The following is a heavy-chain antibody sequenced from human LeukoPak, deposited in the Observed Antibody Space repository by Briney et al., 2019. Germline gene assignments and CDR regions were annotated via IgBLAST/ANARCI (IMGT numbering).Heavy chain of an antibody. J-gene: IGHJ4*02. V-gene: IGHV3-64D*06. D-gene: IGHD5-12*01. Sequence: GGSLRLSCSASGFTFSRYAMHWVRQAPGKGLEYVSAISSNGGSIYYADSVKGRFTISRDNSKNTLYLQMSSLRAEDTAVYYCVKDGGYSGYEAFGYWGQGTLVTVSS. CDR3: VKDGGYSGYEAFGY. CDR1: GFTFSRYA. CDR2: ISSNGGSI.